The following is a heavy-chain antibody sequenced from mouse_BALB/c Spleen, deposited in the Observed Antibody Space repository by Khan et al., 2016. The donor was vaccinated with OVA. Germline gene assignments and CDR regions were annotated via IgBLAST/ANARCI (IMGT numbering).Heavy chain of an antibody. CDR2: INPDNAGT. V-gene: IGHV1S136*01. J-gene: IGHJ3*01. CDR1: GYTFTNYV. Sequence: VQLQQSGPELVEPGASVKMSCKASGYTFTNYVMHWVKQKPGQGLEWIGYINPDNAGTRYNEKFKGKATLTSDISSTTAYMELSSLTSEDSAVYSWAREASSWDFSFPYWGQGTLVTVSA. CDR3: AREASSWDFSFPY. D-gene: IGHD4-1*01.